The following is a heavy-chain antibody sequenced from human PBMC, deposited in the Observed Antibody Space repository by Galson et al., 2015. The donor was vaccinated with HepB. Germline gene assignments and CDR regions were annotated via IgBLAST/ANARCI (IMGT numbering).Heavy chain of an antibody. D-gene: IGHD2-2*02. CDR3: ARFASGSYTRSLQY. CDR1: GGTFYNYA. V-gene: IGHV1-69*13. CDR2: TIPMFGTV. Sequence: SVKVSCKASGGTFYNYAISWVRQAPGQGLEWMGGTIPMFGTVNYPQKFQGRVTITADESTSTAYMELSGLRSEDTAVYYCARFASGSYTRSLQYWGQGTLVTVSS. J-gene: IGHJ4*02.